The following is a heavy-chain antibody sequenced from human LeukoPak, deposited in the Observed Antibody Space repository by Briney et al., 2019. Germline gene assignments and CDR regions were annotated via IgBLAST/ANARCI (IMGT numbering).Heavy chain of an antibody. CDR1: GFTFDDYG. CDR3: AREYCTNGVCYPSHYYYYYMDV. D-gene: IGHD2-8*01. J-gene: IGHJ6*03. V-gene: IGHV3-20*04. Sequence: GGSLRLSCAASGFTFDDYGMSWVRQAPGKGLEWVSGINWNGGSTGYADSVKGRFTISRDNAKNSLYLQMNSLRAEDTALYYCAREYCTNGVCYPSHYYYYYMDVWGKGTTVTVSS. CDR2: INWNGGST.